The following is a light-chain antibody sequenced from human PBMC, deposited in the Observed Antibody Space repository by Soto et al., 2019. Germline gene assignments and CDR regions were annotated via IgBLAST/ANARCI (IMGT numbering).Light chain of an antibody. J-gene: IGLJ1*01. CDR2: EVS. CDR3: CSSGGSPTYV. Sequence: QSALTQPASVSGSPGQSITISCTGSSSDIGAYNYVSWFQQYPGKAPKLIISEVSNRPSGVSNRFSGSKSGNTASLTISGLKVEDEADYYCCSSGGSPTYVFGTGTKVTVL. V-gene: IGLV2-23*02. CDR1: SSDIGAYNY.